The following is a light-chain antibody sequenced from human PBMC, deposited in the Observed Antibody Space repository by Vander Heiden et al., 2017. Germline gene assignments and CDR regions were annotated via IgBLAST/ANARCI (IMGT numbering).Light chain of an antibody. J-gene: IGLJ2*01. V-gene: IGLV1-40*01. CDR3: QSYDSSLSGVV. CDR2: ANN. Sequence: QSVLTQPPSVSGAPGQRITVSCTGSSPNIGAGYDVHWYQQLPGAAPKLLIFANNTRPSGVPDRFSGSKSGTSASLAITGLQAEDEADYYCQSYDSSLSGVVLGGGTRLTVL. CDR1: SPNIGAGYD.